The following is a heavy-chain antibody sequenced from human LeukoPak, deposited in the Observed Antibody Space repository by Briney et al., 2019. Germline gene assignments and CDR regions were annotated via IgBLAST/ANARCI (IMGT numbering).Heavy chain of an antibody. CDR3: ARVGYYYDSSGYYLSY. D-gene: IGHD3-22*01. CDR2: INPSGGST. Sequence: ASVKVSCKASGFTFTSYDINWVRQAPGQGLEWMGIINPSGGSTSYAQKFQGRVTMTRDTSTSTVYMELSSLRSEDTAVYYCARVGYYYDSSGYYLSYWGQGTLVTVSS. V-gene: IGHV1-46*01. CDR1: GFTFTSYD. J-gene: IGHJ4*02.